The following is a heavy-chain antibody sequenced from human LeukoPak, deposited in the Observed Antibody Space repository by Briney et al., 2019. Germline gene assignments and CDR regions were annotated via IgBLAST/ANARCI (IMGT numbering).Heavy chain of an antibody. J-gene: IGHJ4*02. V-gene: IGHV4-34*01. Sequence: PSETLSLTCAVYGGSFSGYYWSWLRQPPGKGLEWIGEINDSGSTNYNPSLKSRVTISVDTSMNQFSLKLSSVTAADTAEYYCARGLWFGESRSYYYDYWGQGNLVTVST. CDR3: ARGLWFGESRSYYYDY. CDR2: INDSGST. D-gene: IGHD3-10*01. CDR1: GGSFSGYY.